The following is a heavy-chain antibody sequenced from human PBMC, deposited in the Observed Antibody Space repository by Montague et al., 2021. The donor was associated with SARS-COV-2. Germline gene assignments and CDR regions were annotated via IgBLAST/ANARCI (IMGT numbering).Heavy chain of an antibody. J-gene: IGHJ6*02. CDR3: VVGMARYFDWLPLYYYYRLDV. V-gene: IGHV3-43*02. D-gene: IGHD3-9*01. Sequence: SLRLSCAASGFTFDDYAMSWVRQSPGKGLEWVSLISGDGATTYHADSVKGRFSISRDNSKNSLHLQMNSLITEDTAFYYCVVGMARYFDWLPLYYYYRLDVWGQGTTVTVSS. CDR1: GFTFDDYA. CDR2: ISGDGATT.